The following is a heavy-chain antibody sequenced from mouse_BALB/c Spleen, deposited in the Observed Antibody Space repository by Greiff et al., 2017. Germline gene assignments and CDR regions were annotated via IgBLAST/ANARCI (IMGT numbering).Heavy chain of an antibody. J-gene: IGHJ3*01. V-gene: IGHV7-3*02. CDR1: GFTFTDYY. CDR2: IRKKANGYTT. D-gene: IGHD2-3*01. Sequence: EVKLMESGGGLVQPGGSLRLSCATSGFTFTDYYMSWVRQPPGKALEWLGFIRKKANGYTTEYSASVKGRFTISRDNSQSILYLQMNTLRAEDSATYYCARGGYWTYWGQGTLVTVSA. CDR3: ARGGYWTY.